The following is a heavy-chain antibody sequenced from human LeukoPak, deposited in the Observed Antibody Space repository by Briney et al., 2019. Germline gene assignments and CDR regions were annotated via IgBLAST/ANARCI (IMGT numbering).Heavy chain of an antibody. V-gene: IGHV3-30*04. J-gene: IGHJ4*02. D-gene: IGHD3-22*01. Sequence: GGSLRLSCAASGFTFSNYVIHWVRQAPGKGLEWVAVISHDGTNKYYADSVKGRFTISRDNSKNTLYLQMNSLRAEDTAVYYCARDPYYYDTTVDYWGQGTLVTVSS. CDR1: GFTFSNYV. CDR3: ARDPYYYDTTVDY. CDR2: ISHDGTNK.